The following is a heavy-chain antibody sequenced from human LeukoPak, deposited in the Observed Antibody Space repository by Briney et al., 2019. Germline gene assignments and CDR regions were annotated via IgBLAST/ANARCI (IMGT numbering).Heavy chain of an antibody. CDR3: ARDPSTRYCSGTSCSYYGLDV. Sequence: EGSLRLSCAASGFTFSTYGMHWVRQAPAKGLEWVAVMSYDGSYKSYADSVKGRFTISRDNSKSTLYLQMNSLRAEDTAVYYCARDPSTRYCSGTSCSYYGLDVWGQGTTVTVSS. CDR1: GFTFSTYG. D-gene: IGHD2-2*01. J-gene: IGHJ6*02. CDR2: MSYDGSYK. V-gene: IGHV3-30*03.